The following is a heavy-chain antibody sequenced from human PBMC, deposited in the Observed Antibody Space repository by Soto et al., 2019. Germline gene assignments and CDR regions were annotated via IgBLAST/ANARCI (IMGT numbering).Heavy chain of an antibody. CDR2: INGRSNYK. CDR1: GFTFSTYT. Sequence: EVQVVESGGGLVKPGGSLRLSCASSGFTFSTYTMNWVRQAPGKGLEWVSSINGRSNYKYYTDSVKGRFTISRDNAKNSMYLQMNRLRAEDTDVYYCEREDVIVGGTSAFDYWGLGTLVTVSS. J-gene: IGHJ4*02. V-gene: IGHV3-21*01. CDR3: EREDVIVGGTSAFDY. D-gene: IGHD1-26*01.